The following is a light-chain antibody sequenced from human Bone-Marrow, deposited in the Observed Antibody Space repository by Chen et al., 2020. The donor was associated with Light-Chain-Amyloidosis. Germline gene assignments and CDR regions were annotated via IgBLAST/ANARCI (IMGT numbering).Light chain of an antibody. CDR3: SSYTITNTLV. Sequence: QYAMTQAASVSGSPGKWITISCTGTSSDVGGDNHVSWYQQHPDKAPKLMFYEVTNRPSWVPDRFSGSKSDNTASLTISGLQTEDEADYFCSSYTITNTLVFGSGTRVTVL. CDR1: SSDVGGDNH. CDR2: EVT. J-gene: IGLJ1*01. V-gene: IGLV2-14*01.